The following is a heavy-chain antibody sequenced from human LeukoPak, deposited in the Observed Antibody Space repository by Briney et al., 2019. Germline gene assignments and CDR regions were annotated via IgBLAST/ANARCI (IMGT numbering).Heavy chain of an antibody. D-gene: IGHD3-16*02. J-gene: IGHJ4*02. Sequence: GGSLRLSCVASGLSISGQWMNWVRQAPGQGLEWVADIKHDGSEEYYVDSVKGRFTISRDDGRNSVSLQMNSVRAEDTAVYYCGYTNNFYHWGQGTLVVVSS. CDR1: GLSISGQW. V-gene: IGHV3-7*01. CDR3: GYTNNFYH. CDR2: IKHDGSEE.